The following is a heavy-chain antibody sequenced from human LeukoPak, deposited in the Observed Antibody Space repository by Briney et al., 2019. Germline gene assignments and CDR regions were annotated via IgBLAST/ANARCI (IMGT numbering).Heavy chain of an antibody. CDR3: ARVFGVFSAFDI. CDR1: GFTFANYG. D-gene: IGHD3-10*01. Sequence: AGGSLRLSCAASGFTFANYGMHWVRQAPGKGLEWVSGISWNSGSIDYADSVKGRFTISRDNAKNSLYLQMNSLRAEDTALYYCARVFGVFSAFDIWGQGTMVTVSS. J-gene: IGHJ3*02. V-gene: IGHV3-9*01. CDR2: ISWNSGSI.